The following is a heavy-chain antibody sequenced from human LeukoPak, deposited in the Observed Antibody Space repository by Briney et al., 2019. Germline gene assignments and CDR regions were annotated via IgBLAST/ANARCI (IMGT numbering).Heavy chain of an antibody. D-gene: IGHD3-16*01. CDR3: ARGGSDPGVGIFDY. CDR1: GFTFSSYA. V-gene: IGHV3-30-3*01. J-gene: IGHJ4*02. Sequence: GGSLRLSCAASGFTFSSYAMHWVRQGPDKGLEWVAVISYDGSNKYYADSVKGRFTISRDNSKNTLYLQMNSLRAEDTAVYYCARGGSDPGVGIFDYWGQGTLVTVSS. CDR2: ISYDGSNK.